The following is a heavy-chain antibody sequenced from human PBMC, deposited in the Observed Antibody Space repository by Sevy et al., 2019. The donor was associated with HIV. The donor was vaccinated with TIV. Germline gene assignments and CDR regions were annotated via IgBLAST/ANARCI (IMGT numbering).Heavy chain of an antibody. CDR1: GGSFSGYY. CDR3: ARDSWQQLVRGAFDI. CDR2: INHSGST. J-gene: IGHJ3*02. D-gene: IGHD6-13*01. Sequence: SETLSLTCAVYGGSFSGYYWSWIRQPPGKGLEWIGEINHSGSTNYNPSLKSRFTISVDTSKNQFSLKLSSVTAADTAVYYCARDSWQQLVRGAFDIWGQGTMVTVSS. V-gene: IGHV4-34*01.